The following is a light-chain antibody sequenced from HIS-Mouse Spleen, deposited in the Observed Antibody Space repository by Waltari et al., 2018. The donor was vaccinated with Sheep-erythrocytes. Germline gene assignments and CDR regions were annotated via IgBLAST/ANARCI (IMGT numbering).Light chain of an antibody. Sequence: QSALTQPASVSGSPGQSITISCTGTSSDVGGYNYVSWYQQHPGKAPKPMIYEVSNRPSGVSNRFSDSKSGNTASLTISGLQAEDEADYYCSSYTSSSTWVFGGGTKLTVL. V-gene: IGLV2-14*01. CDR2: EVS. CDR1: SSDVGGYNY. CDR3: SSYTSSSTWV. J-gene: IGLJ3*02.